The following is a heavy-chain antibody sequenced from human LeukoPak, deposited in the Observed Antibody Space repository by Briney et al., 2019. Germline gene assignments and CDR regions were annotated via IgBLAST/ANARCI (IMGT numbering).Heavy chain of an antibody. J-gene: IGHJ3*02. CDR1: GGSISSYY. V-gene: IGHV4-59*01. CDR3: AREKRSGAFDI. Sequence: PSETLSLTCTVSGGSISSYYWSWIRQPPGKGPEWIGYIYYSGSTNYNPSLKSRVTISVDTSKNQFSLKLSSVTAADTAVYYCAREKRSGAFDIWGQGTMVTVSS. CDR2: IYYSGST. D-gene: IGHD3-10*01.